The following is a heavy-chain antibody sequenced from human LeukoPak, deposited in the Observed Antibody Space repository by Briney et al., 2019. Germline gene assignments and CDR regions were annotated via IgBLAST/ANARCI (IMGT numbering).Heavy chain of an antibody. V-gene: IGHV4-59*01. CDR2: VYYSGST. Sequence: PSETLSLTCTVSGGSISNYYWTWIRQPPGKGLEWIAYVYYSGSTNYNPSLKSRVSISVDTSKNQFSLKLSSVTAADTAVYYCARGSFILGDSSGYTFDYWGQGTLVTVSS. CDR1: GGSISNYY. D-gene: IGHD3-22*01. CDR3: ARGSFILGDSSGYTFDY. J-gene: IGHJ4*02.